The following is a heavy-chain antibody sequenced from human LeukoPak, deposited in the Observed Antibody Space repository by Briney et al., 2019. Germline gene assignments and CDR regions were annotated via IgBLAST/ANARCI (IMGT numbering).Heavy chain of an antibody. V-gene: IGHV4-59*01. J-gene: IGHJ4*02. CDR1: GGSISSYY. CDR3: ARAKVDSSGYYAPDY. CDR2: IYYSGST. D-gene: IGHD3-22*01. Sequence: PSETLSLTCTVSGGSISSYYWSWIRQPPGKGLEWIGYIYYSGSTNYNPSLKSRVTISVDTSKNQFSLKLSSVTAADTAVYYCARAKVDSSGYYAPDYWGQGTLATVSS.